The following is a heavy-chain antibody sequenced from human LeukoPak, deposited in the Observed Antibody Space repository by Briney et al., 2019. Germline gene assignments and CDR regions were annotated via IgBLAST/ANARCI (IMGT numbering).Heavy chain of an antibody. CDR2: ISYDGSNE. D-gene: IGHD3-16*01. Sequence: PGGSLRLSCAASGFTFSYYTMHWVRQAPGKGLEWVAVISYDGSNEYYADSVKGRFTISRDNSKNTLYLQMNSLRVEDTAVYYCARHGIDVLLKDYYFDYWGQGTRVTVSS. V-gene: IGHV3-30-3*01. J-gene: IGHJ4*02. CDR1: GFTFSYYT. CDR3: ARHGIDVLLKDYYFDY.